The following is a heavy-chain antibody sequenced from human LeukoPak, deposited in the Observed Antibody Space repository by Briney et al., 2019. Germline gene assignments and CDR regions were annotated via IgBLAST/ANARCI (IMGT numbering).Heavy chain of an antibody. CDR2: ISGSGGST. Sequence: GGSLRLSCAASGFTFSSYAMSWVRQAPGKGLEWVSAISGSGGSTYYADSVKGRFTISRDSSKNTLFLQMNRLRPEDAAVYYCAKAPVTTCRGAYCHPFDYWGQGTLVTVSS. D-gene: IGHD2-21*01. CDR3: AKAPVTTCRGAYCHPFDY. J-gene: IGHJ4*02. CDR1: GFTFSSYA. V-gene: IGHV3-23*01.